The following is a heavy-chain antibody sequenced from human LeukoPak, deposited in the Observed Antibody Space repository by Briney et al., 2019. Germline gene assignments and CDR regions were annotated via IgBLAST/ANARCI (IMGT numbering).Heavy chain of an antibody. V-gene: IGHV3-74*01. Sequence: GGSLTLSCAASGFTFSTYWMHWVRQAPGKGLVWVSRINTDGSATTYADSVKGRFTISRDNSNNTLYLQMNSLRAEDTAVYYCVREARKGFDPWGQGTLVTVSS. CDR2: INTDGSAT. J-gene: IGHJ5*02. CDR1: GFTFSTYW. CDR3: VREARKGFDP. D-gene: IGHD1-14*01.